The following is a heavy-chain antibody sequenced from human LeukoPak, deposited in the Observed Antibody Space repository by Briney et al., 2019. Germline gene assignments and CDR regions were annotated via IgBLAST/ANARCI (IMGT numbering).Heavy chain of an antibody. J-gene: IGHJ5*02. D-gene: IGHD6-13*01. CDR2: IYYSGST. V-gene: IGHV4-39*07. CDR3: ARGVYSSSWYEISWFDP. Sequence: SETLSLTCTVSGGSISSSSYYWGWIRQPPGKGLEWIGSIYYSGSTYYNPSLKSRVTISVDTSKNQFSLKLSSVTAADTAVYYCARGVYSSSWYEISWFDPWGQGTLVTVSS. CDR1: GGSISSSSYY.